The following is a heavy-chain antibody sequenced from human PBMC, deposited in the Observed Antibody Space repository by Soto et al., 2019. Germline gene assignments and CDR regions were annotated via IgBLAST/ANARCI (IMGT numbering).Heavy chain of an antibody. Sequence: SETLSLTCTVSGCSISSSSYYWGWIRQPPGKGLEWIGSIYYSGSTYYNPSLKSRVTISVDTSKNQFSLKLSSVTAADTAVYYCARQVNIVATEDAFDIWGQGTMVTVSS. CDR2: IYYSGST. CDR1: GCSISSSSYY. D-gene: IGHD5-12*01. V-gene: IGHV4-39*01. J-gene: IGHJ3*02. CDR3: ARQVNIVATEDAFDI.